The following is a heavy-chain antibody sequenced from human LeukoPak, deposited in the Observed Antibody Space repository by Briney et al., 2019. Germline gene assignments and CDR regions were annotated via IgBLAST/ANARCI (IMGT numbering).Heavy chain of an antibody. J-gene: IGHJ5*02. CDR1: GGSISSSSYY. V-gene: IGHV4-39*01. Sequence: SETLSLTCTVSGGSISSSSYYWGWIRQPPGKGLEWIGSIYYSGSTYYNPSLKSRVTISVDTPKNQFSLKLSSVTAADTAVYYCARPYGDYALTNWFDPWGQGTLVTVSS. CDR3: ARPYGDYALTNWFDP. CDR2: IYYSGST. D-gene: IGHD4-17*01.